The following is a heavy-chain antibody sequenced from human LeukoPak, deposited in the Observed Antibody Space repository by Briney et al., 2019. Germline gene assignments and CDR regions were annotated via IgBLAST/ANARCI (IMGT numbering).Heavy chain of an antibody. CDR1: VYTFTVYY. Sequence: ASVTVSFKASVYTFTVYYMHWVRQAPGPGVGWVGWINANSGGTNYAKKFQGRVTMTRETSISTAYMELRRLRSDATAVYYCARWLNYYDSSGYRYYFDYWGQGTLVTVSS. CDR2: INANSGGT. V-gene: IGHV1-2*02. D-gene: IGHD3-22*01. J-gene: IGHJ4*02. CDR3: ARWLNYYDSSGYRYYFDY.